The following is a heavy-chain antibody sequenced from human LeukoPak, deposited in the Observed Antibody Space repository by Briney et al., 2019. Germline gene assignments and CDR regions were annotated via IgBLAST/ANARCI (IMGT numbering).Heavy chain of an antibody. Sequence: SETLSLTCTVSGGSISSYYWSWIRQPPGKGLEWIGYIYYSGSTNYNPSLKSRVTISVDTSKNQFSLELSSVTAADTAVYYCARLGIAVAVMDVWGQGTTVTVSS. CDR3: ARLGIAVAVMDV. D-gene: IGHD6-19*01. V-gene: IGHV4-59*08. CDR1: GGSISSYY. CDR2: IYYSGST. J-gene: IGHJ6*02.